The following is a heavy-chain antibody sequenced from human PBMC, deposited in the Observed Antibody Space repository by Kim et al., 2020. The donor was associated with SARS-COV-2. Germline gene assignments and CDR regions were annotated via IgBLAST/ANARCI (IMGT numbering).Heavy chain of an antibody. CDR2: IIPILGTA. D-gene: IGHD3-22*01. CDR3: ARADAYYDSSGYVLYYGMDV. J-gene: IGHJ6*02. Sequence: SVKVSCKAFGGTFSNYAISWVRQAPGQGLEWMGGIIPILGTANYAQKFQGRVTITADGSTSTANMELSSLRSEDTAVYYCARADAYYDSSGYVLYYGMDVWGQGPTVTVSS. CDR1: GGTFSNYA. V-gene: IGHV1-69*13.